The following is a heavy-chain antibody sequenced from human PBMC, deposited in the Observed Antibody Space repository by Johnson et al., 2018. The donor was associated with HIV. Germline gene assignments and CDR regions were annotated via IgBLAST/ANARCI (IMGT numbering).Heavy chain of an antibody. CDR3: SRAQVLPDGAFDL. V-gene: IGHV3-74*02. J-gene: IGHJ3*01. D-gene: IGHD2-2*01. Sequence: EVQLVESGGGLVQPGGSLRLSCAASGFTFSSYAMSWVRQAPGTGLVWVSRINKDGSDTTYGDTVMGRFTISRDDAKNTLYLQMNSVRAEDTAVYYCSRAQVLPDGAFDLWGQGIKVTGSS. CDR2: INKDGSDT. CDR1: GFTFSSYA.